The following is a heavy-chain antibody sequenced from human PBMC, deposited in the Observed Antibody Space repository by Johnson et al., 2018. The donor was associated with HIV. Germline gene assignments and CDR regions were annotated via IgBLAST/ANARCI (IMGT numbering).Heavy chain of an antibody. V-gene: IGHV3-30*03. CDR3: ARQTLRAFDI. Sequence: QVQLVESGGSVVQPGRSLRLSCAASGFTFSTSGMHWVRQAPGKGLEWVAIISHDGLNEYYADSVKGRFTISRDNSKNTLFLQMDSLRAEDTAVYYCARQTLRAFDIWGQGTMVTVSS. CDR1: GFTFSTSG. J-gene: IGHJ3*02. CDR2: ISHDGLNE.